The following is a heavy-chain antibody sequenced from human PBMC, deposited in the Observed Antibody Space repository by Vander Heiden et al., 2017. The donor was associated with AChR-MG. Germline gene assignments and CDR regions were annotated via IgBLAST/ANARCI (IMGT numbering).Heavy chain of an antibody. D-gene: IGHD3-16*02. CDR1: GFTVSSNY. V-gene: IGHV3-53*01. Sequence: EVQLVESGGGLIQPGGSLRLSCAAAGFTVSSNYMSWVRQAPGKGLEWVSVIYSGGSTYSADSVKGRFTISRDNSKNTLYLQMNSLRAEDTAVYYCARSYDYVWGSYRYTDYYYYYMDVWGKGTTVTVSS. CDR3: ARSYDYVWGSYRYTDYYYYYMDV. J-gene: IGHJ6*03. CDR2: IYSGGST.